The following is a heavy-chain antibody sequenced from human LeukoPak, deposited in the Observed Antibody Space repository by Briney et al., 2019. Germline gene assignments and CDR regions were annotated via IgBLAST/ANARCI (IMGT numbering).Heavy chain of an antibody. V-gene: IGHV3-21*01. Sequence: GGSLRLSCAASGFTFTSYSMNWVRQAPGKGLEWVSSISSRSSYIYYADSVKGRFTISRDNAKNTVYLQMNGLTDEDTAVYYCVSNTLIVAAAFFDSWGQGTLVTVSS. CDR1: GFTFTSYS. CDR3: VSNTLIVAAAFFDS. J-gene: IGHJ4*02. D-gene: IGHD6-13*01. CDR2: ISSRSSYI.